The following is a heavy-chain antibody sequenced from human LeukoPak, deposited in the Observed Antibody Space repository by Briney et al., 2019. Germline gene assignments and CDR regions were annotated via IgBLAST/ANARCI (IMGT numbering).Heavy chain of an antibody. Sequence: PGGSLRLSCKVSGFIFSNYGMDWVRQVPGKGLEWLSFIDSSSYTSYADSVKGRFTISRDNAENSLYLQMSSLTVEDTAVYYCARDPNGNPDFDYWGQGTLVTVSS. D-gene: IGHD2-8*01. CDR2: IDSSSYT. J-gene: IGHJ4*02. CDR1: GFIFSNYG. CDR3: ARDPNGNPDFDY. V-gene: IGHV3-21*05.